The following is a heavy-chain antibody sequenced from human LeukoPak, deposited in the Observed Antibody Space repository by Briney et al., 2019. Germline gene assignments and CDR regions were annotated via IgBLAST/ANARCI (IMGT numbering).Heavy chain of an antibody. Sequence: PSETPSLTCAVYGGSFSGYYWSWIRQPPGKGLEWIGEINHSGSTNYNPSLKSRVTISVDTSKNQFSLKLSSVTAADTAVYYCARTYYDFWSGYYTYYYYYMDVWGKGTTVTVSS. CDR1: GGSFSGYY. CDR3: ARTYYDFWSGYYTYYYYYMDV. V-gene: IGHV4-34*01. J-gene: IGHJ6*03. D-gene: IGHD3-3*01. CDR2: INHSGST.